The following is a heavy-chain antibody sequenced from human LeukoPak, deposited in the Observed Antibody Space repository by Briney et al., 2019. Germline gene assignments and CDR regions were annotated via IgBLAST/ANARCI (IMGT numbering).Heavy chain of an antibody. CDR2: IDYSGST. CDR1: GGSISTYN. J-gene: IGHJ2*01. V-gene: IGHV4-59*01. CDR3: ARVGPWCFDL. Sequence: PSETLSLTCSVSGGSISTYNWSWIRQPPGKGLEWIGYIDYSGSTNYNPSLKSRVTISVDTSKNHFSLKLSSVTAADTAVYYCARVGPWCFDLWGRGTLVTVSS.